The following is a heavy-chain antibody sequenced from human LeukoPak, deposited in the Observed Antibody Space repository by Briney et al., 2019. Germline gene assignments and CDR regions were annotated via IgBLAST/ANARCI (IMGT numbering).Heavy chain of an antibody. J-gene: IGHJ4*02. V-gene: IGHV3-9*01. CDR2: ITWNSGSI. Sequence: GGSLRLSCAASGFTFDDYDMHWVGQAPGKGVEGGSGITWNSGSIDYAESVKGGLTISRDNSKNSLYLQMNSLRAEDTALYYCAKSRSGGNYGDFDYWGQGTLVTVSS. CDR3: AKSRSGGNYGDFDY. CDR1: GFTFDDYD. D-gene: IGHD1-7*01.